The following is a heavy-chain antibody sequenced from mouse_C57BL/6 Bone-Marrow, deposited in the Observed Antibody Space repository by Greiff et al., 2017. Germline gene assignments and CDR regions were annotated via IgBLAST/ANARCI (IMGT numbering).Heavy chain of an antibody. CDR3: ARHRVYSNWFAY. J-gene: IGHJ3*01. CDR1: GFTFSDYY. Sequence: DVMLVESGGGLVQPGGSLKLSCAASGFTFSDYYMYWVRQTPEKRLEWVAYISNGGGSTYYPDTVKGRFTISRDNAKNTLYRQRSRLKSEDTAMYYCARHRVYSNWFAYWGQGTLVTVSA. CDR2: ISNGGGST. V-gene: IGHV5-12*01. D-gene: IGHD2-5*01.